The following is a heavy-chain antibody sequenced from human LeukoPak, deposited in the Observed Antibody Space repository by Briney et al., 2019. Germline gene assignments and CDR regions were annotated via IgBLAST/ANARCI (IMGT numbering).Heavy chain of an antibody. CDR2: INSGGDNT. D-gene: IGHD3-10*01. CDR1: GFTFSSYA. CDR3: ARDPHYYAV. V-gene: IGHV3-23*01. J-gene: IGHJ6*02. Sequence: GGSLRLSCAVSGFTFSSYAMSWVRQAPGKGLEWVSTINSGGDNTYYADSVKGRFTISRDNSKSTLYLQMNSLRAEDTAVYYCARDPHYYAVWGQGTTVTVSS.